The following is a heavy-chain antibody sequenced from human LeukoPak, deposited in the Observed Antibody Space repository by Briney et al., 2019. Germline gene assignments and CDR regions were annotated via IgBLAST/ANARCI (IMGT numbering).Heavy chain of an antibody. CDR2: IHHSGNA. D-gene: IGHD6-19*01. Sequence: PSQTLSLTCTVSGGRIDSGGFYWSWVRQPPGKGLEWIGYIHHSGNAYYNPSLETRVTLSVARYKNQFSLKVTSVTAADTAVYYCANGKPEYSSGWPRGTLWGQGTLVTVSP. J-gene: IGHJ4*02. CDR3: ANGKPEYSSGWPRGTL. CDR1: GGRIDSGGFY. V-gene: IGHV4-30-2*01.